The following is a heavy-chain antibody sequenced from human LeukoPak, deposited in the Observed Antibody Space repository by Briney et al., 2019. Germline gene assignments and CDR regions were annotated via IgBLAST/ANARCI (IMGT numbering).Heavy chain of an antibody. CDR2: ISSSSSYI. D-gene: IGHD2-2*01. J-gene: IGHJ4*02. CDR1: GFTFSSYS. V-gene: IGHV3-21*01. CDR3: ATEDGGSSTSFDY. Sequence: PGGSLRLSCAASGFTFSSYSMNWVRQAPGKGLEWVSSISSSSSYIYYADSVKGRFTISRDNAKNSLYLQMNSLRAEDTAVYYCATEDGGSSTSFDYWGQGALVTVSS.